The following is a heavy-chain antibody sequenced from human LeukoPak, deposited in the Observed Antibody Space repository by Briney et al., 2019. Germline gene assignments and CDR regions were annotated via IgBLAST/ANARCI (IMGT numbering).Heavy chain of an antibody. J-gene: IGHJ5*02. V-gene: IGHV3-48*01. D-gene: IGHD1-26*01. CDR3: ARGRGATNWFDP. Sequence: GGSLRLSCAASGFTFSRYSMNWVRQAPGKGLEWGSYISSSSSTIYYADSVKGRFTISGDNAKNSLYLQMNSLRAEDTAVYYCARGRGATNWFDPWGQGTLVTVSS. CDR2: ISSSSSTI. CDR1: GFTFSRYS.